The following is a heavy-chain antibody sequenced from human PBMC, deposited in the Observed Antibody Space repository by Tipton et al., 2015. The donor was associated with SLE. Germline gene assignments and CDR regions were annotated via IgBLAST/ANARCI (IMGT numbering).Heavy chain of an antibody. CDR3: ARGRTGE. V-gene: IGHV3-21*03. CDR1: GFSFSDCN. Sequence: SLRLSCAASGFSFSDCNMNWVRQAPGKGLEWISYISGGSSYIYYADSVKGRFTISRDNAKNSVFLQMNSLRVEDTGVYYCARGRTGEWGQGTLVTVSS. J-gene: IGHJ4*02. CDR2: ISGGSSYI. D-gene: IGHD7-27*01.